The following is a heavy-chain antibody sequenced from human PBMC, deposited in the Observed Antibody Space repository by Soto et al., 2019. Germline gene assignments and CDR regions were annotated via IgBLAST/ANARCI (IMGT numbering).Heavy chain of an antibody. D-gene: IGHD5-18*01. CDR1: GXSVISSRYY. CDR3: ARGHSRASYYYYGSDA. Sequence: XTLSLTCTVSGXSVISSRYYWGWVRQPPGKGRGWIWGIFYSGTTCYNPSLKSRGTISVDTAKNQCSLKLSSVTSADTALYFCARGHSRASYYYYGSDAWGQGIMGTVSS. CDR2: IFYSGTT. J-gene: IGHJ6*02. V-gene: IGHV4-39*01.